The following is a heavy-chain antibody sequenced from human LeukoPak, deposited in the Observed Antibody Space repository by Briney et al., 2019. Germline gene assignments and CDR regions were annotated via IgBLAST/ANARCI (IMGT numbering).Heavy chain of an antibody. Sequence: ASVKVSCKASGGSFRTHSINWVRQAPGQGLEWVGGVILSLHAVKYAQKFQGRVTITADELTTPDYTTTAYMELSSLRSEDTAVYYCARGNLGYPVAFDIWGQGTMVTVSS. V-gene: IGHV1-69*13. CDR3: ARGNLGYPVAFDI. J-gene: IGHJ3*02. D-gene: IGHD1-7*01. CDR2: VILSLHAV. CDR1: GGSFRTHS.